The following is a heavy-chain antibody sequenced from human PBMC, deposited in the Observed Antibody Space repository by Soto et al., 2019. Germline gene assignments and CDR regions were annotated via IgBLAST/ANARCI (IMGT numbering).Heavy chain of an antibody. CDR1: GGTFSSYA. CDR3: ARVKESSGWYLFMDY. Sequence: ASVKVSCKASGGTFSSYAISWVRQAPGQGLEWMGGIIPIFGTANYAQKFQGRVTITADESTSTAYMELSSLRSEDTAVYYCARVKESSGWYLFMDYWGQGTLVTVSS. V-gene: IGHV1-69*13. CDR2: IIPIFGTA. J-gene: IGHJ4*02. D-gene: IGHD6-19*01.